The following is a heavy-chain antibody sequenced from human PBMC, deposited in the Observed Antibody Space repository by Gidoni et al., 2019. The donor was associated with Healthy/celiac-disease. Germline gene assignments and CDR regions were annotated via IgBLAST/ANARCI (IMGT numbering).Heavy chain of an antibody. D-gene: IGHD3-3*01. CDR3: ARGYDFWSGSHNWFDP. CDR2: IIPIFGTA. CDR1: GGTFSSSA. Sequence: QVQLVQSGAEVKKPGSSVKGSCKAAGGTFSSSASSWVRQAPGQALELMGGIIPIFGTANYAQKFQGRVTITADKSTSTAYMELSSLRSEDTAVYYCARGYDFWSGSHNWFDPWGQGTLVTVSS. J-gene: IGHJ5*02. V-gene: IGHV1-69*06.